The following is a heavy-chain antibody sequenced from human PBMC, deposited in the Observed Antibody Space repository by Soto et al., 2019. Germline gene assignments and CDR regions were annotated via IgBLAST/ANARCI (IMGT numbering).Heavy chain of an antibody. CDR1: GFTFSSYW. V-gene: IGHV3-74*01. CDR3: ARGGGSGYFFLGAFDI. J-gene: IGHJ3*02. CDR2: INSDGGST. Sequence: GGSLRLSCAASGFTFSSYWMHWVRQAPGKGLVWVSRINSDGGSTSYADSVKGRFTISRDNAKNTLYLQMNSLRAEDTAVYYCARGGGSGYFFLGAFDIWGQGTMVTVSS. D-gene: IGHD3-22*01.